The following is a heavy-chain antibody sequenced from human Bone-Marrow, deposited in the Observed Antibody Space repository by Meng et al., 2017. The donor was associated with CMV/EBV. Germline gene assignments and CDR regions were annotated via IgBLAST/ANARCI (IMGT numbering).Heavy chain of an antibody. CDR3: ARVPAFWGNSGYL. Sequence: SETLSLTCTVSGYSISSGYYWGWIRQPPGKGLEWIGSIYHSGSTYYNPSLKSRVTISVDTSKNQLSLKLSSVTAADTAVYYCARVPAFWGNSGYLWGQGTLVTVSS. D-gene: IGHD1-26*01. CDR2: IYHSGST. V-gene: IGHV4-38-2*02. CDR1: GYSISSGYY. J-gene: IGHJ4*02.